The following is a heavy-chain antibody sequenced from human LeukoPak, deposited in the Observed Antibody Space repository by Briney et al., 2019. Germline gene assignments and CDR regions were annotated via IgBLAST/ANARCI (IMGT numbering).Heavy chain of an antibody. J-gene: IGHJ4*02. Sequence: SETLSLTCTVSGGSISSGSYYWSWIRQPAGKGLEWIGYIYHSGSTYYNPSLKSRVTISVDRSKNQFSLKLSSVTAADTAVYYCAVDSGSYLDYWGQGTLVTVSS. V-gene: IGHV4-30-2*01. CDR1: GGSISSGSYY. D-gene: IGHD1-26*01. CDR3: AVDSGSYLDY. CDR2: IYHSGST.